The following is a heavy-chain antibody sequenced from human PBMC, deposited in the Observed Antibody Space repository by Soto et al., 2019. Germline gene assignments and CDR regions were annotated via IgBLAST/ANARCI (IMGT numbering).Heavy chain of an antibody. CDR3: ARTAAAGKYYYGVDV. CDR2: IYPGDSDT. D-gene: IGHD6-13*01. J-gene: IGHJ6*02. Sequence: GESLKISCKGSGYTFSNYWIAWVRQMSGKGLEWMGSIYPGDSDTRYSPSFQGQVTISADKSISTAYLQWSSLKASDTAIYYCARTAAAGKYYYGVDVWGQGTTVTVSS. CDR1: GYTFSNYW. V-gene: IGHV5-51*01.